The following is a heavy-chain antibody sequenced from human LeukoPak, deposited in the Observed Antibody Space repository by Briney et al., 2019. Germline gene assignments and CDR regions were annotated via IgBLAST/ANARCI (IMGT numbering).Heavy chain of an antibody. D-gene: IGHD6-19*01. CDR1: GFTFSSYG. CDR3: AKDPYSSGWYAVDYYYYYGMDV. Sequence: GGSLRLSCAASGFTFSSYGMHWVRQAPGKGLEWVAVISYDGSNKYYADSVKGRLTISRDNSKNTLYLQMNSLRAEDTAVYYCAKDPYSSGWYAVDYYYYYGMDVWGQGTTVTVSS. J-gene: IGHJ6*02. V-gene: IGHV3-30*18. CDR2: ISYDGSNK.